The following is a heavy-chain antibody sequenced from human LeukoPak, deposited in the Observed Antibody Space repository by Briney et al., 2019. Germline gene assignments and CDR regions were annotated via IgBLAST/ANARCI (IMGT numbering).Heavy chain of an antibody. Sequence: GGSLRLSCAASGFTFTSYSMNWVRQAPGKGLEWVSTVSGGGGSTYYADSVKGRFTISRDNSKNTLYLQVNNLRAEDTAVYYCAKGGKWDVTPFDYWGQGTLVTVSS. V-gene: IGHV3-23*01. J-gene: IGHJ4*02. CDR1: GFTFTSYS. CDR3: AKGGKWDVTPFDY. D-gene: IGHD1-26*01. CDR2: VSGGGGST.